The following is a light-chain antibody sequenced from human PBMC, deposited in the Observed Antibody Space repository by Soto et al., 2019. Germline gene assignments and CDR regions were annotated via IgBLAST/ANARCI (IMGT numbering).Light chain of an antibody. CDR1: SSDVGGYNY. Sequence: QSALTQPASVSGSPGQSITISCTGTSSDVGGYNYVSWYQQHPGKAPKLMIYDVTKRPSGVPDRFSGSKSDNTASLTISGLQAEDEADYYCCSYAGTYIVVFGTGTKLTVL. J-gene: IGLJ1*01. CDR2: DVT. CDR3: CSYAGTYIVV. V-gene: IGLV2-11*01.